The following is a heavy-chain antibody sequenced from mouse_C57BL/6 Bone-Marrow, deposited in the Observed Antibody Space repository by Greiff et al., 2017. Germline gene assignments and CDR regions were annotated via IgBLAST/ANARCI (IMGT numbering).Heavy chain of an antibody. J-gene: IGHJ2*01. Sequence: QVQLQQSGAELVRPGTSVKVSCKASGYAFTNYLIEWVKQRPGQGLEWIGVINPGSGGTNYNEKFKGKATVTADKSSNTAYMQLSSLTSEDSAVYFCARWWFYFDYWGQGTTLTVSS. CDR1: GYAFTNYL. D-gene: IGHD1-1*02. CDR2: INPGSGGT. V-gene: IGHV1-54*01. CDR3: ARWWFYFDY.